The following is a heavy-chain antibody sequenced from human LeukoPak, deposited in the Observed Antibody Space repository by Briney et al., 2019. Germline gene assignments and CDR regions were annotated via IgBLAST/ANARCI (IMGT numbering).Heavy chain of an antibody. CDR3: ASGSRGDYLYYYYYYYMDV. J-gene: IGHJ6*03. Sequence: GASVKVSCKASGGTFSSYAISWVRQAPGQGLEWMGGIIPIFGTANYAQKFQGRVTITADESTSTAYMELSSLRSEDTAVYYCASGSRGDYLYYYYYYYMDVWGKGTTVTVSS. CDR2: IIPIFGTA. V-gene: IGHV1-69*13. CDR1: GGTFSSYA. D-gene: IGHD4-17*01.